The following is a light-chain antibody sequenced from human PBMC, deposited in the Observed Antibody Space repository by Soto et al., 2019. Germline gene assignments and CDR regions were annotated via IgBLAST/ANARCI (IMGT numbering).Light chain of an antibody. V-gene: IGKV3-15*01. CDR2: FAS. CDR3: QHYNKWPLT. Sequence: EIVMTQSPATLSVSPGEKATLFCRASQSVSNNLAWYQQKPGQAPRLLIYFASTRATGIPARFSGSGSGTEFSLTISSLQSEDFAVYYCQHYNKWPLTFGGGTKVETK. J-gene: IGKJ4*01. CDR1: QSVSNN.